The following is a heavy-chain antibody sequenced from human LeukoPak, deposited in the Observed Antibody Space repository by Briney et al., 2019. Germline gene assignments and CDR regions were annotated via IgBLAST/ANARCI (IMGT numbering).Heavy chain of an antibody. CDR3: AKGVPYYYDSSGYLDAFDI. J-gene: IGHJ3*02. V-gene: IGHV3-30*02. Sequence: GGSLRLSCETSGFTFSGSGFHWVRQAPGKGLEWVAFIRYDAINEYYADSVKGRFTISRDNSKNTLYLQMNSLRAEDTAVYYCAKGVPYYYDSSGYLDAFDIWGQGTMVTVSS. CDR1: GFTFSGSG. CDR2: IRYDAINE. D-gene: IGHD3-22*01.